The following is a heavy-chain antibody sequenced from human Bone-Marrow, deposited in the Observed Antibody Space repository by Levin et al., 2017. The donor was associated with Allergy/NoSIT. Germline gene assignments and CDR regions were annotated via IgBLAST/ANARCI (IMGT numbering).Heavy chain of an antibody. V-gene: IGHV4-59*08. CDR1: GDPISIYY. J-gene: IGHJ4*02. D-gene: IGHD1/OR15-1a*01. CDR3: ARHQSGTTKDY. Sequence: LSQTLSLTCTVSGDPISIYYWSWIRQPPGKGLEWIGSILYSGSTNYNASLKSRLTLSIDTSRNQISLKLTSVTAADTAVYYCARHQSGTTKDYWGQGGLVTVSS. CDR2: ILYSGST.